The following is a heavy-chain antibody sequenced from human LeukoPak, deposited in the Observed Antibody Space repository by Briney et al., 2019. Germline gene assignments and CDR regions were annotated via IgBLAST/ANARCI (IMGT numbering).Heavy chain of an antibody. Sequence: GASVKVSCKASGGTFNSYAISWVRQAPGQALEWMGGIIPMFETANYAQKFQGRVTITADEFTTTVYMELSSLRSEDTAVYCCARGIRYYDILTGHVKGHDNSYYYYMDVWGQGTAVTISS. CDR3: ARGIRYYDILTGHVKGHDNSYYYYMDV. D-gene: IGHD3-9*01. CDR1: GGTFNSYA. CDR2: IIPMFETA. J-gene: IGHJ6*03. V-gene: IGHV1-69*13.